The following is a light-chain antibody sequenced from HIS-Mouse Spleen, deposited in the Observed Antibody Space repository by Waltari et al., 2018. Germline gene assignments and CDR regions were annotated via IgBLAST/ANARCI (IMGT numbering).Light chain of an antibody. CDR3: QQYNSYPWT. V-gene: IGKV1-5*03. CDR2: NAS. CDR1: QSISSW. J-gene: IGKJ1*01. Sequence: DIQMTQSPSTLSASVADRLTITCRASQSISSWLAWYQQKPGKAPKLLIYNASSLESGVPSRFSGSGSGTEFTLTISSLQPDDFATYYCQQYNSYPWTFGQGTKVEIK.